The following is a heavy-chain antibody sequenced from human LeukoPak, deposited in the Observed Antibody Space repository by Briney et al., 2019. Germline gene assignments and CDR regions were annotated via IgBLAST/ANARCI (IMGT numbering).Heavy chain of an antibody. CDR3: ARGRENGAYVSRVLAY. CDR2: IMESGDIT. V-gene: IGHV3-23*01. CDR1: GFSFSNYV. J-gene: IGHJ4*02. Sequence: GGSLRLSSVGPGFSFSNYVMRWVRQAPGKEVEWVSSIMESGDITYYADSVKGRYTISRDNSKNTLYLKMNSLIAEDTALYYCARGRENGAYVSRVLAYWGQGILVTVSS. D-gene: IGHD2-8*01.